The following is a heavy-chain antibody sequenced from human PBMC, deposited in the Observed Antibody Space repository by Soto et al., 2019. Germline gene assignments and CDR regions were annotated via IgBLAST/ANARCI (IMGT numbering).Heavy chain of an antibody. CDR3: VHGRDPTLGGRLDY. D-gene: IGHD1-26*01. V-gene: IGHV3-9*01. CDR1: GFTFVDCS. J-gene: IGHJ4*01. Sequence: EVQLVESGGGLVQPGKSLRLSCVASGFTFVDCSMHWVRQAPGKGLEWGSGISWDSGTIGYADSVKGRFSISRDGAKNSLYLQKNSLRVENAALDYCVHGRDPTLGGRLDY. CDR2: ISWDSGTI.